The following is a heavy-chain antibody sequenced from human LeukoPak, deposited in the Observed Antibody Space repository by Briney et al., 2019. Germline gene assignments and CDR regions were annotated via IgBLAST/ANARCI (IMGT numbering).Heavy chain of an antibody. V-gene: IGHV4-59*12. D-gene: IGHD5-12*01. CDR3: ARWQNGLAVDI. CDR1: GGSISSYY. Sequence: SETQSLTCTVSGGSISSYYWSWIRQPPGKRLEWIGYIYYSGSTNYNPSLKSRVTISVDTSKNQFSLKLSSVTAADTAVYYCARWQNGLAVDIWGQATMVSDSS. CDR2: IYYSGST. J-gene: IGHJ3*02.